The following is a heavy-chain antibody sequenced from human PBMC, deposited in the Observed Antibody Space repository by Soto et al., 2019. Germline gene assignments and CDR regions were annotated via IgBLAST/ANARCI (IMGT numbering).Heavy chain of an antibody. CDR1: GYTFTSYY. D-gene: IGHD3-22*01. CDR2: INPSGGST. Sequence: ASVKVSCKASGYTFTSYYMHWVRQAPGQGLEWMGIINPSGGSTSYAQKFQGRVTMTRDTSTSTVYMELSSLRSEDTAVDYCASGGYVDSAYYYYGMDVWGQGTTVTVSS. CDR3: ASGGYVDSAYYYYGMDV. V-gene: IGHV1-46*01. J-gene: IGHJ6*02.